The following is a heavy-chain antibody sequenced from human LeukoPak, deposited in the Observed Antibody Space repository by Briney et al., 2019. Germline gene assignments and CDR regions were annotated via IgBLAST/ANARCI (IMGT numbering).Heavy chain of an antibody. CDR2: ISGSGGST. Sequence: GGSLRLSCAASGFTFSNYDMHWVRQAPGKGLEWVSAISGSGGSTYYADSVKGRFTISRDNSKNTLYLQMNSLRAEDTAVYYCAKAAGWWVRGVNFDYWGQGTLVTVSS. CDR1: GFTFSNYD. J-gene: IGHJ4*02. V-gene: IGHV3-23*01. CDR3: AKAAGWWVRGVNFDY. D-gene: IGHD3-10*01.